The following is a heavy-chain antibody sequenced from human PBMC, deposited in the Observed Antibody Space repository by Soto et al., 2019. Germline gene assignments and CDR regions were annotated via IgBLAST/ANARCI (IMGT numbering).Heavy chain of an antibody. CDR2: IYYTGNS. Sequence: QVQLQESGPELVKPSQTLSLTCSVSGGSITTNGHYWTWIRQHPGQGLEWIAYIYYTGNSYLNPSLKRRRSIAGDTSKHQVSLELRAVTAADTAVYYCAREQWGFDSWGQGTLVTVSS. V-gene: IGHV4-31*03. J-gene: IGHJ4*02. CDR1: GGSITTNGHY. D-gene: IGHD6-19*01. CDR3: AREQWGFDS.